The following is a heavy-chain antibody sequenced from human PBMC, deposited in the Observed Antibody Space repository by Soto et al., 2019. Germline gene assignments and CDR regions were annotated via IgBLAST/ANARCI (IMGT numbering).Heavy chain of an antibody. CDR1: GGSISSSSYY. D-gene: IGHD3-10*01. CDR3: ARQLSLRAIRGGVVNCFDP. V-gene: IGHV4-39*01. J-gene: IGHJ5*02. Sequence: SETLSLTCTVSGGSISSSSYYWGWIRQPPGKGLEWIGSIYYSGSTYYNPSLKSRVTISVDTSKNQFSLKLSSVTAADTAVYYCARQLSLRAIRGGVVNCFDPWCQGTLVTVSS. CDR2: IYYSGST.